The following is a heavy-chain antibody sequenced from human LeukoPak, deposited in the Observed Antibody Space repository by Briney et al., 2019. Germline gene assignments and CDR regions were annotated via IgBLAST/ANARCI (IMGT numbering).Heavy chain of an antibody. V-gene: IGHV3-23*01. J-gene: IGHJ4*02. CDR3: AKDEGQSGTYSDY. CDR1: GFTFSIYA. D-gene: IGHD6-25*01. Sequence: GGSLRLSCAASGFTFSIYAMSWVRQAPGKGLEWVATISSSGVGTYYADSMKGRFTISRDNSKNTLYPQMNSLRAEDTAVYYCAKDEGQSGTYSDYWGQGTLVTVSS. CDR2: ISSSGVGT.